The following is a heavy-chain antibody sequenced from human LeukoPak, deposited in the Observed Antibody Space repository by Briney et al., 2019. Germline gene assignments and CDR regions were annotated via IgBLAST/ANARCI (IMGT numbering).Heavy chain of an antibody. CDR1: GYTFTSYY. J-gene: IGHJ2*01. V-gene: IGHV1-24*01. CDR2: FDPEDGET. CDR3: ATVSPYYYDSTGGGFDL. D-gene: IGHD3-22*01. Sequence: GASVKVSCKASGYTFTSYYMHWVRQAPGKGLEWMGGFDPEDGETIYAQKFQGRVTMTEDTSTDTAYMELSSLRSEDTAVYYCATVSPYYYDSTGGGFDLWGRGTLVTVSS.